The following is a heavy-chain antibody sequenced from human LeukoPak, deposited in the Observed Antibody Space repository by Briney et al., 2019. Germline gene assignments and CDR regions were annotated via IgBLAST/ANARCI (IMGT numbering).Heavy chain of an antibody. J-gene: IGHJ6*03. CDR1: GFTFSSYT. CDR3: ASGLGYCSGGSCEVYYYYYYMDV. Sequence: GGSLRLSCAASGFTFSSYTMNWVRQVPGKGLEWVSSISSSSSYIYYADSVKGRFTISRDNAKNSLYLQMNSLRAEDTAVYYCASGLGYCSGGSCEVYYYYYYMDVWGKGTTVTVSS. D-gene: IGHD2-15*01. V-gene: IGHV3-21*01. CDR2: ISSSSSYI.